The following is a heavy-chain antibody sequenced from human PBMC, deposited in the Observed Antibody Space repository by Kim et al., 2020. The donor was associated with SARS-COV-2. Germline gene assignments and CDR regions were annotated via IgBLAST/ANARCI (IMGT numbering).Heavy chain of an antibody. CDR1: GYTFSSHV. D-gene: IGHD2-15*01. J-gene: IGHJ4*02. Sequence: ASVKVSCKASGYTFSSHVIHWVRQAPGQRLQWMGWINTGNRYTKYSQTLQGRVTITRDSSANTAYLDLTNLTSEDTAVYFCAREMQRNCSGGTCSHFDYWGQGTLVTVTS. V-gene: IGHV1-3*04. CDR3: AREMQRNCSGGTCSHFDY. CDR2: INTGNRYT.